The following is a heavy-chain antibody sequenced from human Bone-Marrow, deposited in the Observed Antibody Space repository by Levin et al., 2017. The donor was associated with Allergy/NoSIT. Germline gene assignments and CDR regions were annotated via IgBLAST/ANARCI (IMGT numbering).Heavy chain of an antibody. CDR3: ARDRGENWFDP. Sequence: PGASVKVSCKASGSTFSGYYIHWVRQAPGQGLEWMGRITPNTGGTNSAQKFRGRVTMTRDTSISTVYIELRNLRSDDTAVYYCARDRGENWFDPWGQGTLVTVSS. CDR2: ITPNTGGT. V-gene: IGHV1-2*06. CDR1: GSTFSGYY. D-gene: IGHD3-10*01. J-gene: IGHJ5*02.